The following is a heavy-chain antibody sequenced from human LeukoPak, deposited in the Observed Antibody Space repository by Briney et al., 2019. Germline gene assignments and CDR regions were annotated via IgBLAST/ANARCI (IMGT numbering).Heavy chain of an antibody. J-gene: IGHJ6*02. CDR2: ISSSSSYI. V-gene: IGHV3-21*01. CDR1: GFTFSSYA. Sequence: GGSLRLSCAASGFTFSSYAMSWVRQAPGKGLEWVSSISSSSSYIYYADSVRGRFTISRDNAKNSLYLQMNSLRAEDTAVYYCARDRHYGDYVPLYGMNVWGQGTTVTVSS. CDR3: ARDRHYGDYVPLYGMNV. D-gene: IGHD4-17*01.